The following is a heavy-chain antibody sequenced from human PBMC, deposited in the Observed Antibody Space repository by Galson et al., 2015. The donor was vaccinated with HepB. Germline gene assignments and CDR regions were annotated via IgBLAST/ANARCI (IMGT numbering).Heavy chain of an antibody. CDR1: GFTFSSYA. D-gene: IGHD6-19*01. CDR3: AKVDSSGWSRYGMDV. V-gene: IGHV3-23*01. CDR2: ISGSGGST. J-gene: IGHJ6*02. Sequence: SLRLSCAASGFTFSSYAMSWVRQAPGKGLEWVSAISGSGGSTYYADSVKGRFTISRDNSENTLYLQMNSLRAEDTAVYYCAKVDSSGWSRYGMDVWGQGTTVTVSS.